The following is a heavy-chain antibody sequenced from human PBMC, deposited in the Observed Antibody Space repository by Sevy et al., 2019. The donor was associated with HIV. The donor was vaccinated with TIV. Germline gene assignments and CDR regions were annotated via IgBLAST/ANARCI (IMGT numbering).Heavy chain of an antibody. CDR2: IYTGGGT. V-gene: IGHV3-53*01. Sequence: GGSLRLSCAASRFIVTSHYMAWVRQAPGKGLEWVSSIYTGGGTYYADSVKGRFTISRDNSKNTLYLQMNSLSAEDTAFYYCARVPRYDEPYYFDYWGHGALVTVSS. CDR3: ARVPRYDEPYYFDY. D-gene: IGHD3-3*01. J-gene: IGHJ4*01. CDR1: RFIVTSHY.